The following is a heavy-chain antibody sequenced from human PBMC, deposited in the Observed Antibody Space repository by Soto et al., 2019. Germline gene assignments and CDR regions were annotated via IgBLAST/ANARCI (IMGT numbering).Heavy chain of an antibody. CDR2: ISWNGGST. CDR1: GFTFDDFA. CDR3: AKGGISVAGNPFDY. D-gene: IGHD6-19*01. Sequence: EVQLVESGGGLVQPGRSLRLSCAASGFTFDDFAMHWVRQSPGKGLEYVSGISWNGGSTGYADSVKGRFAISRDNAKNSLYLQMSRLTAEDTAFYYCAKGGISVAGNPFDYWGQGTLVTVSS. V-gene: IGHV3-9*01. J-gene: IGHJ4*02.